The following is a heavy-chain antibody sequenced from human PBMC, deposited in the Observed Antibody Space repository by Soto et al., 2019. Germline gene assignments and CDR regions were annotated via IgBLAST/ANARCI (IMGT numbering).Heavy chain of an antibody. V-gene: IGHV6-1*01. J-gene: IGHJ6*02. Sequence: SETLSLPCAISGDSVSSNSAAWNWIRQSPSRGLEWLGRTYYRSKWYNDYAVSVKSRITINPDTSKNQFSLQQNSVTPEDTAVYYCARDGGVVPAALYYYGMDVWGQGTTVTVSS. D-gene: IGHD2-2*01. CDR3: ARDGGVVPAALYYYGMDV. CDR2: TYYRSKWYN. CDR1: GDSVSSNSAA.